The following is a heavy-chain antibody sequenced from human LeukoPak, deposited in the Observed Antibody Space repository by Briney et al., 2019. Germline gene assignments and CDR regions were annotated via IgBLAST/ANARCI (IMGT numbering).Heavy chain of an antibody. CDR3: ARDSNSSGYYPYSYYYYGMDV. V-gene: IGHV3-21*01. CDR2: ISRSISYI. J-gene: IGHJ6*02. CDR1: GFTFSSYS. D-gene: IGHD3-22*01. Sequence: PGGSLRLSCAASGFTFSSYSMNWVRQAQGNGLEWVSSISRSISYIYYADSVKGRFTISRDNAKNSLYLQMNSLRAEDTAVYYWARDSNSSGYYPYSYYYYGMDVWGQGTTVTVSS.